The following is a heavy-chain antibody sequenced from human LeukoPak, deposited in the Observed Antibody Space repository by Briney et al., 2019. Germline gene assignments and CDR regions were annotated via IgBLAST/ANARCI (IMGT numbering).Heavy chain of an antibody. Sequence: GESLKISCKGSGYSFTSYWIGWVRQMPGKGLGGRGIIYPGDSDTGYSPSFQGQVTISADKSISTAYLQWSSLKASDTAMYYCARAARVYYDFWSGYPLYYYGMDVWGQGTTVIVSS. J-gene: IGHJ6*02. V-gene: IGHV5-51*01. CDR2: IYPGDSDT. CDR3: ARAARVYYDFWSGYPLYYYGMDV. CDR1: GYSFTSYW. D-gene: IGHD3-3*01.